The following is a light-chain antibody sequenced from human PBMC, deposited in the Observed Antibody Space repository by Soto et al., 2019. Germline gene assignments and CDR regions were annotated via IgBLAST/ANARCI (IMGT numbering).Light chain of an antibody. J-gene: IGLJ1*01. CDR3: CSYAGTNAHV. CDR2: ETN. CDR1: NNDVGNSDL. Sequence: QSVLTQPASVSGSPGQSITISCTGTNNDVGNSDLVSWYRQYPGKAPTLMIYETNRRPSGVSNRFSGSKSGNTASLTISGLQAEDEDDYYGCSYAGTNAHVCGTGTKVTVL. V-gene: IGLV2-23*01.